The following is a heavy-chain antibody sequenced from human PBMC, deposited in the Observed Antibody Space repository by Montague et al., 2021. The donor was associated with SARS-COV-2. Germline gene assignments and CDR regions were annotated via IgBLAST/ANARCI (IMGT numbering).Heavy chain of an antibody. D-gene: IGHD2-2*01. CDR1: GRWFREYY. Sequence: SETLSLTCARPGRWFREYYGRGNRRTPGNKREWMAAFTQRRTTIYNPSVKSGVTISEDTSKNQFYLRLNSVTAADTAVYYCARGRRPVVVPGAGPAGRAFDIWGQGTMVTVSS. CDR3: ARGRRPVVVPGAGPAGRAFDI. CDR2: FTQRRTT. V-gene: IGHV4-34*01. J-gene: IGHJ3*02.